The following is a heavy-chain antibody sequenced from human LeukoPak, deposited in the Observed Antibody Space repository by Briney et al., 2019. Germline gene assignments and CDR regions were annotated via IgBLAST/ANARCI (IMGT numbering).Heavy chain of an antibody. V-gene: IGHV3-23*01. CDR2: ISANGVST. CDR3: ARMPSTEIYYFYYMDV. Sequence: GGSLRLSCEGPGMPFSSYTINRVRQAPGKGLEWVSGISANGVSTYYGDSAKGRFTTSRDNSKNTVFLQLNSLRVEDTAVYYCARMPSTEIYYFYYMDVWGKGTTVIVSS. D-gene: IGHD2-2*01. CDR1: GMPFSSYT. J-gene: IGHJ6*03.